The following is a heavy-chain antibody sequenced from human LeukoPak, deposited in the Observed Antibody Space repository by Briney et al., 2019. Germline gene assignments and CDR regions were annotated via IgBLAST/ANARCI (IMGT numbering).Heavy chain of an antibody. CDR3: AKEFRVSY. J-gene: IGHJ4*02. Sequence: GGSLRLSCAASGFTFSSNAMAWVRQAPGKGLEWVSAIRGSDGATYYADSVKGRFTISRDNSKNTLSLQMNSLRAEYTAVYYCAKEFRVSYWGQGTLVTVSS. CDR2: IRGSDGAT. CDR1: GFTFSSNA. V-gene: IGHV3-23*01.